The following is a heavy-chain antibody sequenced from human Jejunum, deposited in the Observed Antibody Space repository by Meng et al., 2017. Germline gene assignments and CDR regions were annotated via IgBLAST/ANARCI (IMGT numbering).Heavy chain of an antibody. CDR1: GVSVNIRTYY. V-gene: IGHV4-61*01. CDR2: IDNSGST. CDR3: ARAYCTDVSCHDFFDS. J-gene: IGHJ4*02. D-gene: IGHD2-8*01. Sequence: QGQRPEPGPGLVRPSETLLLMCTVSGVSVNIRTYYWSWIRQPPGKGLEWIAYIDNSGSTNYNPSLKSRVIISVDTSKNQFSLRLTSVTAADTAIYYCARAYCTDVSCHDFFDSWGQGTLVTVSS.